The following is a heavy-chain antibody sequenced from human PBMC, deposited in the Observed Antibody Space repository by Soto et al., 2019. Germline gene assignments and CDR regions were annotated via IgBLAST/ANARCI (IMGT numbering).Heavy chain of an antibody. J-gene: IGHJ4*02. CDR2: TYYRSKWYN. V-gene: IGHV6-1*01. CDR3: ACRDY. CDR1: GDILSRNSAA. Sequence: SQTLSLTSALPGDILSRNSAAGNLLRQSPSRGLEWLGRTYYRSKWYNDYAVSVKSRRTINPDTSKNQFSLKMSSVTAADTAVYYCACRDYWGQGTLVT.